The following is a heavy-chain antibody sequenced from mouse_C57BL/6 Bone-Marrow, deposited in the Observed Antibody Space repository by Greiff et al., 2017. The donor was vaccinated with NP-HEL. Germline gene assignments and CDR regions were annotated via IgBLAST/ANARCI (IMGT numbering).Heavy chain of an antibody. J-gene: IGHJ2*01. CDR1: GYTFTSYW. CDR3: ASPYYYGSSYRFDY. Sequence: QVHVKQPGAELVKPGASVKLSCKASGYTFTSYWMHWVKQRPGRGLEWIGRIDPNSGGTKYNEKFKSKATLTVDKPSSTAYMQLSSLTSEDSAVYYCASPYYYGSSYRFDYWGQGTTLTVSS. CDR2: IDPNSGGT. V-gene: IGHV1-72*01. D-gene: IGHD1-1*01.